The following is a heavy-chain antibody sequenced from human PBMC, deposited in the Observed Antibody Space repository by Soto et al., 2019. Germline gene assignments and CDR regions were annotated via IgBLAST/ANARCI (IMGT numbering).Heavy chain of an antibody. Sequence: QVQLVQSGAEVKKPGASVKVSCKASGYTFTSYDINWVRQATGQGLEWMGWMNPNSGNTGYAQKFQGRVTMTRNTSISTAYMELSSLRSEDTAVYYCARGLRIAARQSDNWFDPWGQGTLVTVSS. V-gene: IGHV1-8*01. J-gene: IGHJ5*02. CDR3: ARGLRIAARQSDNWFDP. CDR2: MNPNSGNT. CDR1: GYTFTSYD. D-gene: IGHD6-6*01.